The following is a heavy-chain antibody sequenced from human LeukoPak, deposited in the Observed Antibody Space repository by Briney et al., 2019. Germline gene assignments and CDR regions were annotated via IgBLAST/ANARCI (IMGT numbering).Heavy chain of an antibody. V-gene: IGHV3-21*01. CDR3: ARDHFNSSSWYTDPNWFDP. CDR2: ISSSSSDK. J-gene: IGHJ5*02. CDR1: GFTFSSYT. D-gene: IGHD6-13*01. Sequence: PGGSLRLSCAASGFTFSSYTMNWVRQAPGKGLEWLSSISSSSSDKYFADSVKGRFTISRDNAKKSLYLQMNSLRVEDTAVYYCARDHFNSSSWYTDPNWFDPWGQGTLVTVSS.